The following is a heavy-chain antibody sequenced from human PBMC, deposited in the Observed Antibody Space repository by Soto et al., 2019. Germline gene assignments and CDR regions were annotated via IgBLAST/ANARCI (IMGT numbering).Heavy chain of an antibody. J-gene: IGHJ6*02. CDR1: GYSFTDYH. Sequence: ASVKVSCKASGYSFTDYHIHWVRQAPGQGLEWLGRINPKRGGTSTAQKFQGWVTMTTDTSISTAYMELTRLTSDDTAIYYCARGDSTDCSNGVCSFFYNHDMDVWGQGTTVTVSS. V-gene: IGHV1-2*04. CDR2: INPKRGGT. CDR3: ARGDSTDCSNGVCSFFYNHDMDV. D-gene: IGHD2-8*01.